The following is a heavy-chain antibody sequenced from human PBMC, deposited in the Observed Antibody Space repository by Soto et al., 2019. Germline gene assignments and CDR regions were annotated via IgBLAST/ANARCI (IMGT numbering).Heavy chain of an antibody. Sequence: SETLSLTCTVSGGSISSYYWSWIRQPPGKGLEWIGYIYYSGSTNYNPSLKSRVTISVDTSKNQFSLKLSSVTAADTAVYYCARVVLAAFDIWGQGTMVTVSS. J-gene: IGHJ3*02. CDR2: IYYSGST. CDR3: ARVVLAAFDI. D-gene: IGHD3-3*02. CDR1: GGSISSYY. V-gene: IGHV4-59*01.